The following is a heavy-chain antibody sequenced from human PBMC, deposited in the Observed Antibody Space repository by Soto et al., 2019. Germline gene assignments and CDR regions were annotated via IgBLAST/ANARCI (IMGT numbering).Heavy chain of an antibody. J-gene: IGHJ4*02. D-gene: IGHD2-21*02. CDR2: IYYSGST. CDR1: GGSISSYY. Sequence: KTSETLSLTCTVSGGSISSYYWSWIRQPPGKGLEWIGYIYYSGSTNYNPSLKSRVTISVDTSKNQFSLKLSSVTAADTAVYYCARYLKDPGGDRYLDYWGQGTLVTVSS. CDR3: ARYLKDPGGDRYLDY. V-gene: IGHV4-59*01.